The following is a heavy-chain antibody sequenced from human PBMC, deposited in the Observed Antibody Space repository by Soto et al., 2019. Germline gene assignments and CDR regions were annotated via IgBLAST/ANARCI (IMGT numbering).Heavy chain of an antibody. J-gene: IGHJ3*01. V-gene: IGHV3-23*01. D-gene: IGHD3-3*02. CDR2: ITDSGNSI. CDR1: GFTFSDHA. Sequence: EVQLLESGGGLVQPGGSLSLSCVASGFTFSDHAMGWVRQAPGKGLEWLSIITDSGNSISYAYSVKGRFTISRDNSRSTLFLSLNGLRGDDTAVYYCARATASFFVFARGVFDAWGQGTMVTVSS. CDR3: ARATASFFVFARGVFDA.